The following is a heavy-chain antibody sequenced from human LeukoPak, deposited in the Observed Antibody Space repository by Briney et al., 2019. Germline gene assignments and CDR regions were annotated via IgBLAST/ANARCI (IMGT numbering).Heavy chain of an antibody. J-gene: IGHJ4*02. V-gene: IGHV1-2*02. CDR3: ASPSRGSGWYPPDY. Sequence: ASVTVSCKASGYTFTGYYMHWVRQAPGQGLEWMGWINPNSGGANYAQKFQGRVTMTRDTSISTAYMELSRLTSDDTAVYYCASPSRGSGWYPPDYWGQGTLVTVSS. CDR1: GYTFTGYY. CDR2: INPNSGGA. D-gene: IGHD6-19*01.